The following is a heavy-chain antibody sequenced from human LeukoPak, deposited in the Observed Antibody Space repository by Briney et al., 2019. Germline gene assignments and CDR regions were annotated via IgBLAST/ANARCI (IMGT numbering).Heavy chain of an antibody. D-gene: IGHD1-26*01. CDR1: GFTFSTYA. CDR3: TVELLKAFDI. CDR2: ISGSGDNT. V-gene: IGHV3-23*01. J-gene: IGHJ3*02. Sequence: GGSLRLSCAASGFTFSTYAMSWVRQAPGKGLEWVSAISGSGDNTYYADSVKGRFTISRDNSKNTLYLQMNSLRAGDTAVYYCTVELLKAFDIWGQGTMVTVSS.